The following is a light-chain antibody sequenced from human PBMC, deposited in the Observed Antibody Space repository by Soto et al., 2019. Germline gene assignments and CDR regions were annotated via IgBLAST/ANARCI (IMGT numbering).Light chain of an antibody. J-gene: IGLJ3*02. Sequence: QSVLTQPASVSGSPGQSITISCTGANSDFGNFNYVSWYQQHPGKVPKLIIYEVTSRPSGVSNRFSGSKSDNTASLTISGLQAEDEAYYYRSSYTSINTQLFGGGTQLIVL. CDR2: EVT. CDR1: NSDFGNFNY. CDR3: SSYTSINTQL. V-gene: IGLV2-14*01.